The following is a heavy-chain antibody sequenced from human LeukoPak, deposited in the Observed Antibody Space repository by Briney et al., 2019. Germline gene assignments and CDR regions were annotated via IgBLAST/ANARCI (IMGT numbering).Heavy chain of an antibody. CDR1: GFTVSINY. CDR2: NYSGGNT. J-gene: IGHJ4*02. CDR3: SRGEARSYDY. Sequence: PGGPLRLSCTASGFTVSINYMSWLRQAPGKGLDWVSFNYSGGNTYYSDSRKGRFTISRNNSKNKAYLQMNSLRGEDTAVYYCSRGEARSYDYWGQGTLVTVSS. D-gene: IGHD3-16*01. V-gene: IGHV3-53*01.